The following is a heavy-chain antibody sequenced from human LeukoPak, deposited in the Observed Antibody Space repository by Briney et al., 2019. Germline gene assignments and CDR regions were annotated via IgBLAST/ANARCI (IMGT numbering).Heavy chain of an antibody. D-gene: IGHD3-16*01. J-gene: IGHJ4*02. V-gene: IGHV3-30*04. CDR2: IFSDARDK. Sequence: GGSLRLSCAASGFTFNTYGMHWVRQAPGKGLEWAAFIFSDARDKYYADSVKGRFTISRDNSKNTLYPQMNSLRAEDTAVYYCARGLQGLDYWGQGTLVTVSS. CDR1: GFTFNTYG. CDR3: ARGLQGLDY.